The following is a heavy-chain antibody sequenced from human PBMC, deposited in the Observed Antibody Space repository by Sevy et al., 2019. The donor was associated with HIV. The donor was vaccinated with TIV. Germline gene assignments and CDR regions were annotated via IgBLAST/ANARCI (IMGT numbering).Heavy chain of an antibody. J-gene: IGHJ5*02. Sequence: SETLSLTCAVYGGSFSGYYWNWIRQPPEKGLEWIGEINHTGSTNYNPSLKSRVTISVDTSKTQVSLKLSSVTAADTAIYYCARAPPIVVVPGAPSWFDPWGQGTLVTVSS. D-gene: IGHD2-2*01. CDR1: GGSFSGYY. CDR2: INHTGST. V-gene: IGHV4-34*01. CDR3: ARAPPIVVVPGAPSWFDP.